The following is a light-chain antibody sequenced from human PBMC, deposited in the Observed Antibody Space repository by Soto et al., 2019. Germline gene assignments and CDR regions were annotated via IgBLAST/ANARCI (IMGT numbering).Light chain of an antibody. J-gene: IGKJ2*01. CDR2: GAS. CDR3: RQGHNWPLT. Sequence: EIVMTQSPATLSLSPGERAALSCRASQSINSELAWYQQKPGQPPRLLIYGASTRATGVPARFTGSESGSEFTLTISGLQSVDFAVYYCRQGHNWPLTFGQGTRLEI. V-gene: IGKV3-15*01. CDR1: QSINSE.